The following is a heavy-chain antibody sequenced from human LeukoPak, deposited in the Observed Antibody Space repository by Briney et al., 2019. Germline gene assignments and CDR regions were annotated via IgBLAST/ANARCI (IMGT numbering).Heavy chain of an antibody. D-gene: IGHD6-19*01. Sequence: GGSLRLSCAASGFSFISYGMSWVRQAPGKGLEWVSGINWNGDSTGYVDSVKGRFTISRDNAKNSLYLQMNSLRVEDTALYYCARDRAIAVDVGVDYWGQGTLVTVSS. CDR1: GFSFISYG. J-gene: IGHJ4*02. CDR3: ARDRAIAVDVGVDY. CDR2: INWNGDST. V-gene: IGHV3-20*04.